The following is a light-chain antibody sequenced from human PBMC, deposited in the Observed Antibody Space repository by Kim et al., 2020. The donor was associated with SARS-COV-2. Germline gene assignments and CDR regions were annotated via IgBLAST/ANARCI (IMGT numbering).Light chain of an antibody. CDR3: QHYNSYSAT. V-gene: IGKV1-5*03. CDR1: QTISSR. Sequence: DIQMTQSPSTLSASVGDRVTITCRASQTISSRMAWYQQKPGKAPTLLIYEAASLETGVPSRFSGSRSGTEFTLTISSLQPDDFATYYCQHYNSYSATFGQGTKLEI. J-gene: IGKJ2*01. CDR2: EAA.